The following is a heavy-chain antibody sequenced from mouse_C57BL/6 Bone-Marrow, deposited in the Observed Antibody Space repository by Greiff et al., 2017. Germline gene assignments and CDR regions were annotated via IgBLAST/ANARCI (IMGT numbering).Heavy chain of an antibody. CDR3: ASYGYGVDY. D-gene: IGHD2-2*01. V-gene: IGHV1-81*01. J-gene: IGHJ2*01. CDR2: IYPRSGNT. Sequence: VQLQQSGAELARPGASVKLSCKASGYTFTSYGISWVKQRTGQGLEWIGEIYPRSGNTYYNEKFKGKATLTADKTSSTAYMELRSLTSEDSAVYFCASYGYGVDYWGQGTTLTVSS. CDR1: GYTFTSYG.